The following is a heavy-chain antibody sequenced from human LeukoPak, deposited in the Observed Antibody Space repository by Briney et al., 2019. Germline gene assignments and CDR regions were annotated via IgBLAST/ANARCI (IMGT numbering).Heavy chain of an antibody. CDR1: GVPISPYY. Sequence: SETLSLTCAVSGVPISPYYWAWIRQPPGKGLEWIGYIHTSGSTNYNPSLKSRVPMSVDTSKNQFSLKLSSVTAADTAVYYCARELAADNYYYYGMDVWGQGTTVTVSS. J-gene: IGHJ6*02. CDR3: ARELAADNYYYYGMDV. V-gene: IGHV4-4*09. CDR2: IHTSGST. D-gene: IGHD6-13*01.